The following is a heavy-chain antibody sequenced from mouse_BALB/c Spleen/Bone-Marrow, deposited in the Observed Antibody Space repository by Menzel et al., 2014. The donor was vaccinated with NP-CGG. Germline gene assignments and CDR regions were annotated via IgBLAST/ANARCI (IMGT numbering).Heavy chain of an antibody. Sequence: EVNVVESGGGLVQPGGFLKLSCAASGFDFRTYWMSWVRQAPGKGLEWIGEINPDSKTKNYAPSLKDKFIISRDNAKNTLYLQMSKVGSEDTALYYCARMGYYGWLAYWGQGTLVTVSA. CDR1: GFDFRTYW. CDR3: ARMGYYGWLAY. V-gene: IGHV4-1*02. J-gene: IGHJ3*01. CDR2: INPDSKTK. D-gene: IGHD1-1*01.